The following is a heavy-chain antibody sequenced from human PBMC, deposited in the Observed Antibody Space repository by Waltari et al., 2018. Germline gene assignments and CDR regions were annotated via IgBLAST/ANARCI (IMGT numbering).Heavy chain of an antibody. V-gene: IGHV3-66*02. CDR2: IYAGGTT. CDR3: ARATATGATPEY. CDR1: GSTVSNNY. Sequence: EVQLVESGGDLVQPGGSVRLSCAASGSTVSNNYINWVRQAPGKGLEWVSIIYAGGTTYYADSVKGRFTISRDSSKNTVNLQMNILRPEDSAVYYCARATATGATPEYWGQGTLVTVSS. D-gene: IGHD7-27*01. J-gene: IGHJ4*02.